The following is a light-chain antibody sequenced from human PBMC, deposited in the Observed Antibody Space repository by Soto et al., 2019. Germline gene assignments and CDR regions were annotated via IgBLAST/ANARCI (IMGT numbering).Light chain of an antibody. V-gene: IGLV4-69*01. Sequence: QPVLTQSASASASLGASVKLTCTLRSGHSSYAIAWHQQQPEKGPRYLMKLNSDGSHSKGDGIPDRFSGSSSGAERYLTISSLQSEDEADYYCQTWGTGIQVFGGGTKLTVL. CDR1: SGHSSYA. CDR2: LNSDGSH. CDR3: QTWGTGIQV. J-gene: IGLJ2*01.